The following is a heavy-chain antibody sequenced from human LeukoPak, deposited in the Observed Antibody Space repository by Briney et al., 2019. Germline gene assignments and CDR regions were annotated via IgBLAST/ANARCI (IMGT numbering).Heavy chain of an antibody. J-gene: IGHJ4*02. D-gene: IGHD3-22*01. CDR3: ATPLDYYDSSGRHQGGD. V-gene: IGHV3-7*03. Sequence: GGSLRLACATSGFTFSSHWMTSVRQAPGKGLEWVANIKEDGTRKNYMDSVKGRFTISRDNAKNSLYLQMSGLRAEDTALYYCATPLDYYDSSGRHQGGDWGQGTLVTVSS. CDR2: IKEDGTRK. CDR1: GFTFSSHW.